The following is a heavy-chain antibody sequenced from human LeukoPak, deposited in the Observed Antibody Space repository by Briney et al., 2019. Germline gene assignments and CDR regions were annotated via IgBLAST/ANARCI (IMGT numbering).Heavy chain of an antibody. Sequence: APVKVSCKASGYTFTSYGISWVRQAPGQGLEWMGWISAYNGNTNYAQKFQGRVTMTRDMSTSTVYMELSSLTSEDTAVYSCARALPHRRLMDTTMNQHWFDPWGQGTLVTVSS. CDR3: ARALPHRRLMDTTMNQHWFDP. J-gene: IGHJ5*02. D-gene: IGHD5-18*01. CDR1: GYTFTSYG. V-gene: IGHV1-18*01. CDR2: ISAYNGNT.